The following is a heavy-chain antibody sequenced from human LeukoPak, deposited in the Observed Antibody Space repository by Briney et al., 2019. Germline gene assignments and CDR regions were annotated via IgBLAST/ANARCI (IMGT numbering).Heavy chain of an antibody. V-gene: IGHV4-61*01. Sequence: SQTLSLTCTVSGGSISSGSYYWSWIRQPPGKGLEWIGYIYYSGSTNYNPSLKSRVTISVDTSKNQFSLKLSSVTAADTAVYYCARVKQWLVRGYYYYYMDVWGKGTTVTISS. CDR2: IYYSGST. CDR3: ARVKQWLVRGYYYYYMDV. CDR1: GGSISSGSYY. D-gene: IGHD6-19*01. J-gene: IGHJ6*03.